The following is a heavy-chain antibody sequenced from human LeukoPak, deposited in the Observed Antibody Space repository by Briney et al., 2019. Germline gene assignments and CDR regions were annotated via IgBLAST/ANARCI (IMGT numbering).Heavy chain of an antibody. CDR3: AKDRSSSFSGFLEY. CDR2: MSYSGSST. Sequence: PGGSLRLSCAPSGFTFSSYAMNWVRHAPGRGLEWVSAMSYSGSSTYYADSVKGRFTISRDNSKNTLYLQMNSLRAEDTAVYYCAKDRSSSFSGFLEYWGQGTLVTVSS. D-gene: IGHD6-6*01. V-gene: IGHV3-23*01. J-gene: IGHJ4*02. CDR1: GFTFSSYA.